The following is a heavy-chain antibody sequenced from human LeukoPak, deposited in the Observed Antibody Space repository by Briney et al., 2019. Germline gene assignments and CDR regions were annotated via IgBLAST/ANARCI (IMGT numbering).Heavy chain of an antibody. D-gene: IGHD5-18*01. CDR2: IYHSGST. J-gene: IGHJ4*02. CDR3: ARHLGIQLWFLDY. V-gene: IGHV4-39*01. Sequence: SETLSLTCPVCSGSISSSTYYWGWIRQPPGKGLEWIGSIYHSGSTYYNPSLKSRVTISVDTSKNQFSLKLSSVTAADTAVYYCARHLGIQLWFLDYWGQGTLVTVSS. CDR1: SGSISSSTYY.